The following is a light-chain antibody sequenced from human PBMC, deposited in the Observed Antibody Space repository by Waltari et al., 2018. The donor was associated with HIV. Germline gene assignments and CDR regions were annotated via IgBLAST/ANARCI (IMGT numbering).Light chain of an antibody. CDR3: QSVESSGSRV. Sequence: SYALRQPPSVAAPPGHRGTLPCHGATLSAPHASWYQQRPGQAPVLVIYKDNERPSGIPERFSGSSAGTTVTLTISGVQAEDEADYYCQSVESSGSRVFGGGTKLTVL. CDR1: TLSAPH. V-gene: IGLV3-25*03. CDR2: KDN. J-gene: IGLJ3*02.